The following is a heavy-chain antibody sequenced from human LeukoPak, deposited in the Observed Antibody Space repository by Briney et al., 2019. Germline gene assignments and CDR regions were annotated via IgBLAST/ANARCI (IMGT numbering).Heavy chain of an antibody. CDR3: ASDISNKGFDY. CDR1: GLTLSNYY. CDR2: ISNIGSTT. J-gene: IGHJ4*02. Sequence: PGGSLRLSCAASGLTLSNYYMSWLRQAPGKGLEWVSYISNIGSTTHHADSVKGRFTISRDNAKNSLYLQMNSLRAEDTAVYYCASDISNKGFDYWGQGTLVTVSS. D-gene: IGHD3-3*02. V-gene: IGHV3-11*04.